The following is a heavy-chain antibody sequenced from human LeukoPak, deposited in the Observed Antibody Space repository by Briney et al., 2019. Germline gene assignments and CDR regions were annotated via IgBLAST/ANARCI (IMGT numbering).Heavy chain of an antibody. CDR3: ARDHRKWVVVTATLDY. CDR2: IYSDGSST. J-gene: IGHJ4*02. V-gene: IGHV3-74*03. D-gene: IGHD2-21*02. Sequence: GGSLRLSCAASGFTFGSFLMHWVRQAPGKGLEWVSRIYSDGSSTKYADSVKGRFTISRDNSKNTLYLQMNSLRAEDTAVYYCARDHRKWVVVTATLDYWGQGTLVTVSS. CDR1: GFTFGSFL.